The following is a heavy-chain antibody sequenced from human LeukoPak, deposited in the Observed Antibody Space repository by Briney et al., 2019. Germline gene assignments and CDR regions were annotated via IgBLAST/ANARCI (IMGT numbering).Heavy chain of an antibody. Sequence: PGGSLRLSCAASGFTFSSYAMHWVRQAPGKGLERVAVISYDGSNKYYADSVKGRFTISRDNSKNTLYLQMNSLRAEDTAVYYCAREGARYYYYYGMDVWGQGTTVTVSS. CDR3: AREGARYYYYYGMDV. CDR2: ISYDGSNK. CDR1: GFTFSSYA. V-gene: IGHV3-30-3*01. J-gene: IGHJ6*02.